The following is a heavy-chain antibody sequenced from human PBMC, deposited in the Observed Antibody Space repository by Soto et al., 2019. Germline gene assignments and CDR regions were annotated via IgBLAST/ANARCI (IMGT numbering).Heavy chain of an antibody. CDR1: GFTFSSYS. V-gene: IGHV3-48*02. CDR3: ARESSIYYDSSGYYDPFDI. J-gene: IGHJ3*02. CDR2: ISSSSSTI. Sequence: EVQLVESGGGLVQPGGSLGLSCAASGFTFSSYSMNWVRQAPGKGLEWVSYISSSSSTIYYADSVKGRFTISRDNAKNSLYLQMNSLRDEDTAVYYCARESSIYYDSSGYYDPFDIWGQGTMVTVSS. D-gene: IGHD3-22*01.